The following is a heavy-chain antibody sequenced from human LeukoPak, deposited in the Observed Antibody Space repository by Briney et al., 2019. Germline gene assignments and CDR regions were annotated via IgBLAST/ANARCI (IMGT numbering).Heavy chain of an antibody. J-gene: IGHJ4*02. CDR3: ARRIVVVPAARRSHFDY. Sequence: TSETLSLTCAVYGGSFSGYYWSWIRQPPGKGLEWIGEINHSGSTNYNPSLKSRVTISVDTSKNQFSLKLSSVTAADTAVYYCARRIVVVPAARRSHFDYWGQGTLVTVSS. V-gene: IGHV4-34*01. CDR2: INHSGST. CDR1: GGSFSGYY. D-gene: IGHD2-2*01.